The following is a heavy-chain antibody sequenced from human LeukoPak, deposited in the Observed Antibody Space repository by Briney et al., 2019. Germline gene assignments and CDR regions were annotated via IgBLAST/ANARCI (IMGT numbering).Heavy chain of an antibody. V-gene: IGHV3-23*01. CDR3: AKDKGYCSSTSCYHYFDY. CDR2: ISGSGGST. J-gene: IGHJ4*02. CDR1: GFTFSSYA. Sequence: GGSLRLSCAASGFTFSSYAMSWVRQAPGKGLEWASAISGSGGSTYYADSVKGRFTISRDNSKNTLYLQMNSLRAEDTAVYYCAKDKGYCSSTSCYHYFDYWGQGTLVTVSS. D-gene: IGHD2-2*01.